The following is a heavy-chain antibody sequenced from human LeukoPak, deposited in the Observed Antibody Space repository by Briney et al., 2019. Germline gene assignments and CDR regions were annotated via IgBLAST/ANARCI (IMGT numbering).Heavy chain of an antibody. CDR1: GGSISGDGYH. D-gene: IGHD6-6*01. Sequence: SETLSLTCSVSGGSISGDGYHWGWIRRPPGKGLEWLGSVHYTGSTCYKTSLKSRLTVDMDTSRNQFSLRLSSVTAADTAVYYCARHLYRPALAAHFDYWGQGTLVTVSS. J-gene: IGHJ4*02. CDR3: ARHLYRPALAAHFDY. V-gene: IGHV4-39*01. CDR2: VHYTGST.